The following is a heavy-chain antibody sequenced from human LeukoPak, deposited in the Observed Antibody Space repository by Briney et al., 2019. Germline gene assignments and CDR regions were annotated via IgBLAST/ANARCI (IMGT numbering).Heavy chain of an antibody. Sequence: PGGSLSLSCAGSGFTFSSYAMAWVPQPPGKGLEWVSAISGIGDSTYYQAPVKGRFTFPRDNSKNTLYLQITTLGAGNPAVFYWAKEPPVDTVMAHFHSWGQGTLVTVSS. V-gene: IGHV3-23*01. J-gene: IGHJ4*02. CDR3: AKEPPVDTVMAHFHS. CDR1: GFTFSSYA. CDR2: ISGIGDST. D-gene: IGHD5-18*01.